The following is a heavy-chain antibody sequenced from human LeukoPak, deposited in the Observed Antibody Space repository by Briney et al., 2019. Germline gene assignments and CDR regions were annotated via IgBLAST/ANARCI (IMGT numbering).Heavy chain of an antibody. Sequence: GASVKVSCKASGYTFTGYYMHWVRQAPGQGLEWMGWINPNSGGTNYAQKFQGRVTMTRDTSISTAYMELSRLRSDDTAVYYCAREWLVRANWFEPWGQGTLVTVSS. CDR3: AREWLVRANWFEP. CDR2: INPNSGGT. V-gene: IGHV1-2*02. J-gene: IGHJ5*02. D-gene: IGHD3-10*01. CDR1: GYTFTGYY.